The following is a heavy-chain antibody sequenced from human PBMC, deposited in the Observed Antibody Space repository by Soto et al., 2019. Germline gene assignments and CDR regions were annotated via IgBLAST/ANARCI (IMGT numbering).Heavy chain of an antibody. CDR3: ARGGGGWYLFDY. V-gene: IGHV4-59*01. Sequence: QVQLQESGPGLVKPSETLSLTCTVSGGSINNYYWSWIRQPPGKGLEWIGYIYYSGSTNYNPSLKSRVTISVDTSKTPFSLILSSMTAADTAVYYCARGGGGWYLFDYWGQGTLVTVSS. J-gene: IGHJ4*02. CDR1: GGSINNYY. CDR2: IYYSGST. D-gene: IGHD6-19*01.